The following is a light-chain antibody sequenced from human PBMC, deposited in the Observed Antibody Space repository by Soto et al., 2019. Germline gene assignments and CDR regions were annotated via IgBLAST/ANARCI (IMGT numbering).Light chain of an antibody. CDR1: QSISTY. CDR3: QQTYSTPPT. CDR2: AAS. Sequence: IHLTQSPSSLSASVGDRVTITCRASQSISTYLNWYQQKPGKAPKLLIYAASSLQSGVPSRFSGSGSGTDFTLIITGLQPEDFATYYCQQTYSTPPTFGQGTKVDIK. J-gene: IGKJ1*01. V-gene: IGKV1-39*01.